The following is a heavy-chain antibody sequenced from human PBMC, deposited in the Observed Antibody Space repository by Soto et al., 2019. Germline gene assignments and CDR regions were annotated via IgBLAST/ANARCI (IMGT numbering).Heavy chain of an antibody. CDR2: ISAHNDNT. V-gene: IGHV1-18*01. D-gene: IGHD1-1*01. CDR1: GYTFTSYG. CDR3: ARGRYEDY. J-gene: IGHJ4*02. Sequence: QVHLVQSGAEVKKPGALVKVSCKCSGYTFTSYGITWVRQAPGQGLEWMGWISAHNDNTDYAQKLQGRVTVTRDTSTSTAYMELRSLRSDDTAVYYCARGRYEDYWGQGALVTVSS.